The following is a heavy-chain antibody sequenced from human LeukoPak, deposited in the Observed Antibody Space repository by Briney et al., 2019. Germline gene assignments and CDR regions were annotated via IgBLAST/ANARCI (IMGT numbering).Heavy chain of an antibody. D-gene: IGHD3-22*01. Sequence: GGSLRLSCAASGFTFYSFWMTWVRQAPGKGLEWVGRIKSKTDGGTTDYAAPVKGRFTISRDDSKNTLYLQMNSLKTEDTAVYYCTTESVVITVDAFDIWGQGTMVTVSS. CDR2: IKSKTDGGTT. V-gene: IGHV3-15*01. J-gene: IGHJ3*02. CDR3: TTESVVITVDAFDI. CDR1: GFTFYSFW.